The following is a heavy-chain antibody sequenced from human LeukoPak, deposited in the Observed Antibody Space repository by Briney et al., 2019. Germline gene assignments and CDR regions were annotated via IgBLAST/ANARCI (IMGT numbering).Heavy chain of an antibody. CDR1: GGSISSYY. V-gene: IGHV4-59*12. Sequence: SETLSLTCTVSGGSISSYYWSWIRQPPGEGLEWVGEVYHRGDTNYNPSLKSRVNISVDISKNQFSLELRSVTAADTALYYCARDRDLRLLHYWGQGTLVTVSS. CDR2: VYHRGDT. J-gene: IGHJ4*02. CDR3: ARDRDLRLLHY.